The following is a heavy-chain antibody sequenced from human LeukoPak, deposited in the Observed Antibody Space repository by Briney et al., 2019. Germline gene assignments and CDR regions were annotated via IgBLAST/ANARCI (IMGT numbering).Heavy chain of an antibody. CDR2: ISYDGTNK. J-gene: IGHJ3*02. CDR3: ARSNYYDSRSWGFDI. D-gene: IGHD3-22*01. V-gene: IGHV3-30*04. CDR1: GFTVSSNS. Sequence: GGSLRLSGTVSGFTVSSNSMSWVRQAPGKGLEWVTIISYDGTNKYYADSVKGRFTISRDNSKNTLFLQMNSLRAEDTAVYYCARSNYYDSRSWGFDIWGQGTMVTVSS.